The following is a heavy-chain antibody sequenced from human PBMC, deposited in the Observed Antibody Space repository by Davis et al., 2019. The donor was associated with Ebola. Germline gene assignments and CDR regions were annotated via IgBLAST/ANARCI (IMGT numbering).Heavy chain of an antibody. CDR1: GFTFDDYA. D-gene: IGHD6-6*01. J-gene: IGHJ6*02. CDR3: AKDSSSSVHYYYGMDV. V-gene: IGHV3-9*01. CDR2: ISWNSGSI. Sequence: SLKISCAASGFTFDDYAMHWVRQAPGKGLEWVPGISWNSGSIGYADSVKGRFTISRDNAQNTLYLQMNSLRAEDTALYYCAKDSSSSVHYYYGMDVWGQGTTVTVSS.